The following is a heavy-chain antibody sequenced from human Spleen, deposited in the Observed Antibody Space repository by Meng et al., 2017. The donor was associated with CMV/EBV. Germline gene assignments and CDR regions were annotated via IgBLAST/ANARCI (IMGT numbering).Heavy chain of an antibody. D-gene: IGHD5-18*01. CDR1: GGSISSGDYC. V-gene: IGHV4-30-4*08. J-gene: IGHJ5*01. CDR2: IYSSGST. CDR3: ARDPLEYSYGYDS. Sequence: VSGGSISSGDYCWNWIRQPPGKGLEWIGYIYSSGSTYYNPSLKSRVTISVDTSRNQFSLKVNSVTAADTAVYYCARDPLEYSYGYDSWGQGTLVTVSS.